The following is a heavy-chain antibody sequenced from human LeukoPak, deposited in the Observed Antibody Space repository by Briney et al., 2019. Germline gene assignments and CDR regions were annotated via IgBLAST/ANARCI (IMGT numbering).Heavy chain of an antibody. Sequence: ASVKVSCKASGYTFTSYGISWVRQAPGQGLEWMGMIYPRDGSTSYAQKFQGRVTLTRDTSTSTVHMELSGLRSEDTAVYYCARDQEGFDYWGQGTLVTVSS. V-gene: IGHV1-46*01. CDR3: ARDQEGFDY. CDR1: GYTFTSYG. J-gene: IGHJ4*02. CDR2: IYPRDGST.